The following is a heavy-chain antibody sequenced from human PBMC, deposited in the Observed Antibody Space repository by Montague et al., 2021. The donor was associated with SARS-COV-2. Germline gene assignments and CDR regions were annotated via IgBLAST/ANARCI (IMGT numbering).Heavy chain of an antibody. V-gene: IGHV4-61*03. J-gene: IGHJ4*02. Sequence: SETLSLTCTVSGGLSNTDPSNSDFLSWIRQTPGKELEWIGWIRYNGYTNYNPSLKSRVTISIDTYKRYFPLRLNFLAATDTAVYYCAGGHIFVPGAWGFVHWGQGTLVTVAS. D-gene: IGHD3-10*02. CDR2: IRYNGYT. CDR1: GGLSNTDPSNSDF. CDR3: AGGHIFVPGAWGFVH.